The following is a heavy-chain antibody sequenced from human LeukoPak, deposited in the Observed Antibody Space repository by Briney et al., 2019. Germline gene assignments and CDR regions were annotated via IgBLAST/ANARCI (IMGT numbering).Heavy chain of an antibody. CDR1: GYTFTSYD. J-gene: IGHJ4*02. D-gene: IGHD6-13*01. Sequence: ASVNVSCKASGYTFTSYDINWVRQATGQGLEWMGWMNPNSGNTGYAQKFQGRVTMTRNTSISTAYMELSSLRSEDTAVYYCVTGIWQQLANTGNYWGQGTLVTVSS. CDR2: MNPNSGNT. V-gene: IGHV1-8*01. CDR3: VTGIWQQLANTGNY.